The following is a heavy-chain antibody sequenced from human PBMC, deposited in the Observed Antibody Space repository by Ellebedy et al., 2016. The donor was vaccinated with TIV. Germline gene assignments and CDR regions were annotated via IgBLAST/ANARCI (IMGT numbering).Heavy chain of an antibody. Sequence: SVKVSXXASGGTFSSYAISWVRQAPGQGLEWMGGIIPIFGTANYAQKFQGRVTITADESTSTAYMELSSLRSEDTAVYYCARGDSSVGVVWGQGTTVTVSS. V-gene: IGHV1-69*13. CDR3: ARGDSSVGVV. D-gene: IGHD6-19*01. CDR2: IIPIFGTA. CDR1: GGTFSSYA. J-gene: IGHJ6*02.